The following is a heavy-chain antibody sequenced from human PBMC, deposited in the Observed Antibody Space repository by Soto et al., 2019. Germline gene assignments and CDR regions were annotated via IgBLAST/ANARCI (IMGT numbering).Heavy chain of an antibody. V-gene: IGHV3-7*03. D-gene: IGHD4-4*01. CDR1: GFTFSTYW. CDR3: AGWGGHDYNY. CDR2: INPDGNVG. J-gene: IGHJ4*02. Sequence: EVQLLGSGGGLVQPGGFLRLYCVGSGFTFSTYWMTWVRQAPGKGLEWVANINPDGNVGTYVDSVRGRFTTSRDNAKNSLYLQMNSLRADDTAVYFCAGWGGHDYNYWGQGIMVTVSS.